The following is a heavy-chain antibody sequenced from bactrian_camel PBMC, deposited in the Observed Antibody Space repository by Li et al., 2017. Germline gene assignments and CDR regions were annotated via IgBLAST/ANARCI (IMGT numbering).Heavy chain of an antibody. D-gene: IGHD6*01. CDR2: INTCTGLT. CDR1: GHAYGCAC. J-gene: IGHJ4*01. V-gene: IGHV3-3*01. Sequence: HVQLVESGGGAVQAGGSLRLSCVVSGHAYGCACVGWFSQTPGKEREGIATINTCTGLTSYSVSVKDRFTISQDNDKNTLYLEANGLKPEDTALYFCAADPQFRQVMHGTPTYRGQGTQVTVS.